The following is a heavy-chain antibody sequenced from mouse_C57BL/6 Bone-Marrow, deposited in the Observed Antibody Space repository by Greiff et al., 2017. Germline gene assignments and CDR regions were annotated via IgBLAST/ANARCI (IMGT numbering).Heavy chain of an antibody. Sequence: VQLQQSGAELVRPGASVKLSCTASGFNIKDDYMHWVKQRPEQGLEWIGWIDPENGDTEYASKFQGKATITADTSSNTAYLPLSSLTSEVTAVYYCTVFYYGSMWFAYWGQGTLVTVSA. CDR2: IDPENGDT. D-gene: IGHD1-1*01. CDR3: TVFYYGSMWFAY. V-gene: IGHV14-4*01. CDR1: GFNIKDDY. J-gene: IGHJ3*01.